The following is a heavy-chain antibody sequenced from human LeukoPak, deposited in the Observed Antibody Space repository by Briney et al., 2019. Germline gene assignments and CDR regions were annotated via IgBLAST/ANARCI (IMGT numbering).Heavy chain of an antibody. CDR2: INWNGGST. J-gene: IGHJ3*02. CDR3: ARDVGATSVVAFDI. Sequence: GGSLRLSCEASGFTFYDHGMNWVRQAPGKGLEWGSGINWNGGSTGYADSVKGRFTMSRDNAKNSLYLQMNSLRAEDTAVYYCARDVGATSVVAFDIWGQGTMVTVSS. D-gene: IGHD1-26*01. V-gene: IGHV3-20*04. CDR1: GFTFYDHG.